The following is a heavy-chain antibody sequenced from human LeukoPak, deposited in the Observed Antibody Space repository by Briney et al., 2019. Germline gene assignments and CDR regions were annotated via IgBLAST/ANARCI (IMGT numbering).Heavy chain of an antibody. CDR3: AREGGYTVRGVRIPSFRY. J-gene: IGHJ4*02. CDR1: GYTFTSYY. CDR2: INPSGGST. Sequence: ASVKVSCKASGYTFTSYYMHWVRQAPGRGLEWMGIINPSGGSTSYAQKFQGRVTMTRDMSTSTVYMELSSLRSEDTAVYYCAREGGYTVRGVRIPSFRYWGQGTLVTVSS. V-gene: IGHV1-46*01. D-gene: IGHD3-10*01.